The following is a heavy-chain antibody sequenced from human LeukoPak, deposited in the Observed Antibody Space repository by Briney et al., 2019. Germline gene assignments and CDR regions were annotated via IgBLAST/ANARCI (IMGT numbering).Heavy chain of an antibody. D-gene: IGHD4-17*01. CDR1: GFTFSNYG. CDR3: ARAGYGDRHFDF. Sequence: TGGFWGLSCAASGFTFSNYGMHWVRQAPGKGLEWVAAIWYDGSNKYYGDSVKGRFTISRDNSKNTLYLQMNSLRAEDTAAYYCARAGYGDRHFDFWGQVTMVT. CDR2: IWYDGSNK. J-gene: IGHJ4*02. V-gene: IGHV3-33*01.